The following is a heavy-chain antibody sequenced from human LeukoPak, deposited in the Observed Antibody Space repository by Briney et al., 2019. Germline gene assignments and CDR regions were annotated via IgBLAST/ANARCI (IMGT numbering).Heavy chain of an antibody. Sequence: PGGSLRLSCAVSGFTFSNYWMNWVRQAPGKGLEWVANIKQDGTGKYYVDSAKGRFTISRDNAKNSLYLQMDSLRAEDTAVYYCARDKRPYYDMWSGPFDYWGQGTLATVSS. CDR3: ARDKRPYYDMWSGPFDY. V-gene: IGHV3-7*01. J-gene: IGHJ4*02. CDR2: IKQDGTGK. D-gene: IGHD3-3*01. CDR1: GFTFSNYW.